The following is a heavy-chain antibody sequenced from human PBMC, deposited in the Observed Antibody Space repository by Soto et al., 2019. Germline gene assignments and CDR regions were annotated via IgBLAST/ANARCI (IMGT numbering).Heavy chain of an antibody. CDR1: GGSVSSGDHA. Sequence: QMQLQESGPGLVKPSETLSLNCVVSGGSVSSGDHAWGWIRQTPGKGLEWIGYSWSVNYNPSLRSRVTISVDTAKNQFSLKLSSVTAADTAVYYCGRDNWGSIDYWGQGTQVTVSS. D-gene: IGHD7-27*01. CDR3: GRDNWGSIDY. CDR2: SWSV. J-gene: IGHJ4*02. V-gene: IGHV4-61*08.